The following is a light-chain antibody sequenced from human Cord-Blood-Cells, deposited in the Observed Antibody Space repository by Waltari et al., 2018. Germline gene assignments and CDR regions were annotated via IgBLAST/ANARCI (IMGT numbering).Light chain of an antibody. Sequence: ENVLTQSTGSLSLSPGERASLSCRASQSVSSSYLAWYQQKPGQAPRLLIYGASIRATGIPDRFSGSGSGTDFTLTISRLEPEDFAVYYCQQYGSSPRTFGQGTKVEI. J-gene: IGKJ1*01. V-gene: IGKV3-20*01. CDR2: GAS. CDR3: QQYGSSPRT. CDR1: QSVSSSY.